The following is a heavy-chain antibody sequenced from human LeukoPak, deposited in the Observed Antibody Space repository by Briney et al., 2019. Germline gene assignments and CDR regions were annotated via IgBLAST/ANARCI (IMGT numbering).Heavy chain of an antibody. J-gene: IGHJ5*02. Sequence: SETLSLTCTVSGGSINNYYWNWIRQPPGKGLEWIGYIYYSGSTNYNPSLKSRVTISVDTSKNQFSLKLSSVTAADTAVYYCARVLYDYYDSSGYLNWFDPWGQGTLVTVSS. CDR1: GGSINNYY. V-gene: IGHV4-59*01. CDR3: ARVLYDYYDSSGYLNWFDP. D-gene: IGHD3-22*01. CDR2: IYYSGST.